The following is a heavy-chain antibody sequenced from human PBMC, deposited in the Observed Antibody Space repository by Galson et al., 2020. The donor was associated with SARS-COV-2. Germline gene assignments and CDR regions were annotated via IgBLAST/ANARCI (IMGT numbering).Heavy chain of an antibody. CDR1: GYSFTSYG. CDR2: ISPYNGNT. CDR3: ARVGFIISEMVVFNAFDI. Sequence: ASVKVSCKTSGYSFTSYGIGWVRQAPGQGLEWMGWISPYNGNTNYLQKFQVRVTMTTDTSMRTAYMELRGLTSDDTAMYYCARVGFIISEMVVFNAFDIWGQGTMVTVSS. V-gene: IGHV1-18*01. J-gene: IGHJ3*02. D-gene: IGHD3-3*01.